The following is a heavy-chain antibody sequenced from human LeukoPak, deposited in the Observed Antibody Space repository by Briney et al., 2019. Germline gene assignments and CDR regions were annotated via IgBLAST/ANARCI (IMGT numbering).Heavy chain of an antibody. D-gene: IGHD2-21*02. V-gene: IGHV4-4*07. J-gene: IGHJ5*02. CDR1: GVSISSYY. CDR3: ARDGLGGDCYSARCNWFDP. Sequence: PSETLSLTCTVSGVSISSYYWSWIRQPAGKGLEWIGRIYTSGSTNYNPSLKSRVTMSVDTSKNQFSLKLSSVTAADTAVYYCARDGLGGDCYSARCNWFDPWGQGTLVTVSS. CDR2: IYTSGST.